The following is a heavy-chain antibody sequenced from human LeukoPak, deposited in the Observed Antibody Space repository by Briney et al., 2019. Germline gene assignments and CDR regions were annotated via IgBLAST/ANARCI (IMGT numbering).Heavy chain of an antibody. CDR3: AREYYDILTGYSNAFDI. CDR1: GLTFSDYY. CDR2: ISSSGSTI. Sequence: PGGSLRLSCAASGLTFSDYYMSWIRQAPGKGLEWVSYISSSGSTIYYADSVKGRFTISRDNAKNSLYLQMNSLRAEDTAVYYSAREYYDILTGYSNAFDIWGQGTMVTVSS. D-gene: IGHD3-9*01. V-gene: IGHV3-11*01. J-gene: IGHJ3*02.